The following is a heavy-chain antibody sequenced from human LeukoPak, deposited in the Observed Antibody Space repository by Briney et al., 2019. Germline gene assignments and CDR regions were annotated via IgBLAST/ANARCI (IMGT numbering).Heavy chain of an antibody. V-gene: IGHV4-59*01. Sequence: PSETLSLTCTVSGGSISSYYWSWIRQPPGKGLEWIGYIYYSGSTNYNPSLKSRVTISVDTSKNQFSLKLSSVTAADTAVYYCARAGVTIFGVVEWFDPWGQGTLVTVSS. CDR2: IYYSGST. J-gene: IGHJ5*02. D-gene: IGHD3-3*01. CDR3: ARAGVTIFGVVEWFDP. CDR1: GGSISSYY.